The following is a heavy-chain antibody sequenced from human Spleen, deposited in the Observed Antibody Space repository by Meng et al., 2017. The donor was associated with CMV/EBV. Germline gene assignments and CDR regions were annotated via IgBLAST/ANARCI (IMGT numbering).Heavy chain of an antibody. CDR1: GFTFSSYA. Sequence: GESLKISCTASGFTFSSYAMSWVRQAPGKGPEWVSGLSGSGGSRYYADSVRGRFTISRDNSKNTLYLQMNSLRAEDTAVYYCAKSTDSVWGNSRSYYFDYWGQGTLVTVSS. CDR2: LSGSGGSR. J-gene: IGHJ4*02. D-gene: IGHD3-16*02. V-gene: IGHV3-23*01. CDR3: AKSTDSVWGNSRSYYFDY.